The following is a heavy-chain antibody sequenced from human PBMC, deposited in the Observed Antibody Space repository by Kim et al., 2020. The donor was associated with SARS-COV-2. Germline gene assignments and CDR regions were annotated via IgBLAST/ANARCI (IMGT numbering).Heavy chain of an antibody. CDR1: GFTFSSYA. CDR2: ISGSGGST. J-gene: IGHJ4*02. V-gene: IGHV3-23*01. Sequence: GGSLRLSCAASGFTFSSYAMSWVRQAPGKGLEWVSAISGSGGSTYYADSVKGRFTISRDNSKNTLYLQMNSLRAEDTAVYYCAKDKGDSDYGDSFPPDYWGQGTLVTVSS. CDR3: AKDKGDSDYGDSFPPDY. D-gene: IGHD4-17*01.